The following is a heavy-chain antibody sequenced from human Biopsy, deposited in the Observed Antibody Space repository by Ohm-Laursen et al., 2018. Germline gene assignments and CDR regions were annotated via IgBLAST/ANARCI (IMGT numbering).Heavy chain of an antibody. J-gene: IGHJ6*02. D-gene: IGHD5-12*01. CDR3: ARVAGGYAYYYGMDV. Sequence: GTLSLTWAVSGYSVTNDYYWGWIRQPPGKGLEWIGNIYYDGITYYNPSLKSRVAMSVDTSNNQFSLRLTSVTAADTAVYCCARVAGGYAYYYGMDVWGQGTTVIVSS. V-gene: IGHV4-38-2*01. CDR1: GYSVTNDYY. CDR2: IYYDGIT.